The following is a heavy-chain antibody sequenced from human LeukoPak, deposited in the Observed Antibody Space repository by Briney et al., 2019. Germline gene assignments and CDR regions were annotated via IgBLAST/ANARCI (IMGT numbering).Heavy chain of an antibody. J-gene: IGHJ4*02. V-gene: IGHV5-51*01. CDR3: ARQAAVAGTLDDSLDY. CDR1: GYSFTSYW. D-gene: IGHD6-19*01. Sequence: GESLKISCKGSGYSFTSYWIGWVRQMPGKGLEWMGIIYPGDSDTRCSPSFQGQVTISADKSISTAYLQWSSLKASDTAMYYCARQAAVAGTLDDSLDYWGQGTLVTVSS. CDR2: IYPGDSDT.